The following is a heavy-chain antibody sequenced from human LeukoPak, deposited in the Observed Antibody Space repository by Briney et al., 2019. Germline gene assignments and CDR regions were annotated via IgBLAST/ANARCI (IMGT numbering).Heavy chain of an antibody. V-gene: IGHV4-39*01. D-gene: IGHD4-11*01. Sequence: SETLSLTCTVSGGSISSSSYYWGWIRQPPGKGLEWIGSIYYSGSTYYNPSLKSRVTISVDTSKNQFSLKLSSVTAADTAVYYCASQGAGGDYSNEDFDYWGQGTLVTVSS. J-gene: IGHJ4*02. CDR3: ASQGAGGDYSNEDFDY. CDR1: GGSISSSSYY. CDR2: IYYSGST.